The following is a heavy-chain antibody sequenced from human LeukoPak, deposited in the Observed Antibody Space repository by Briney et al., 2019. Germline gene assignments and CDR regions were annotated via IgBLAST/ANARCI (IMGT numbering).Heavy chain of an antibody. Sequence: GPVKVSCKASGFTFTSYDINWVRQAPGQGLEWMGWISAYNGNTNYAQKLQGRVTMTTDTSASTAYMELSSLRSEDTAVYYCARTVTNFYYYYGMDVWGQGTTVTVSS. D-gene: IGHD4-17*01. CDR3: ARTVTNFYYYYGMDV. CDR2: ISAYNGNT. J-gene: IGHJ6*02. CDR1: GFTFTSYD. V-gene: IGHV1-18*01.